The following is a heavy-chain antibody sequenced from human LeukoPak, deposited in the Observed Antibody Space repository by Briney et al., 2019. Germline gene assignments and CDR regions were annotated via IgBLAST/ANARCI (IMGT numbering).Heavy chain of an antibody. V-gene: IGHV4-39*07. Sequence: KPSETLSLTCTVSGGSISSSSYYWGWIRQPPGKGLEWIGSIYYSGSTYYNPSLKSRVTISVDSSKNQFSLKLSSVTAADTAVYYCARLASRDGYNEEFDYWGQGTLVTVSS. D-gene: IGHD5-24*01. J-gene: IGHJ4*02. CDR1: GGSISSSSYY. CDR3: ARLASRDGYNEEFDY. CDR2: IYYSGST.